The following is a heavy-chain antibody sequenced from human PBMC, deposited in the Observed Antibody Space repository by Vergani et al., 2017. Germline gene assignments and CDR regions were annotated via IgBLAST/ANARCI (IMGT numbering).Heavy chain of an antibody. V-gene: IGHV4-39*07. Sequence: QLQLQESGPGLVKPSETLSLTCTVSGCSISSSSYYWGRIRQPPGKGLEWIGSIYYSGSTYYNPSLKSRVTISVDTSKNQFSLKLSSVTAADTAVYYCAREGCGGDCLRPYWYFDLWSRGTLVTVSS. CDR1: GCSISSSSYY. D-gene: IGHD2-21*01. CDR2: IYYSGST. J-gene: IGHJ2*01. CDR3: AREGCGGDCLRPYWYFDL.